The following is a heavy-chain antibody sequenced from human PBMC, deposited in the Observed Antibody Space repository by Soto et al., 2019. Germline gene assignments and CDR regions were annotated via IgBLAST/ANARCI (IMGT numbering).Heavy chain of an antibody. CDR2: IYYSGST. J-gene: IGHJ4*02. Sequence: QVQLQESGPGLVKPSETLSLTCTVSGGSISSYYWSWIRQPPGKGLEWIGYIYYSGSTNYNPSPKSRVTIPVDTSKNPFSLKLSSVTAAGTAVYDCARGGATPDYWGQGTLVTVSS. D-gene: IGHD1-26*01. CDR1: GGSISSYY. V-gene: IGHV4-59*08. CDR3: ARGGATPDY.